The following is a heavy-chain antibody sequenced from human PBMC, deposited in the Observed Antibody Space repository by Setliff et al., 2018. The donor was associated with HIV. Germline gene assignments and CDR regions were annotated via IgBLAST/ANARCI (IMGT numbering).Heavy chain of an antibody. Sequence: PSETLSLTCTVSGGSISSGSYYWNWIRQPAGKGLEWIGRIYTSGSTNYNPSLRSRVTISADTSKNQFSLKLSSVTAADTAVYYCAREDYYYYGMDVWGQGTTVTVS. CDR2: IYTSGST. J-gene: IGHJ6*02. CDR1: GGSISSGSYY. V-gene: IGHV4-61*02. CDR3: AREDYYYYGMDV.